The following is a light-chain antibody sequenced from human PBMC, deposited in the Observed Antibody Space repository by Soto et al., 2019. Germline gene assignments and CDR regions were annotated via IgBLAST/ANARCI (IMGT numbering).Light chain of an antibody. CDR3: QQYGTSPRT. J-gene: IGKJ1*01. CDR2: GAS. CDR1: QRVSSSF. V-gene: IGKV3-20*01. Sequence: IVLTQSPGTMSLSPGERATLYCRASQRVSSSFLAWYQQKPGQAPRLLIYGASTRATGSPDRFSGSGSGTDFNLTISRLEPEDFAVYYCQQYGTSPRTFGQGTKVESK.